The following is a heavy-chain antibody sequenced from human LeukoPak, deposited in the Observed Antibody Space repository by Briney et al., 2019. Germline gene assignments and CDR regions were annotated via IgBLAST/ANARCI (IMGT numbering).Heavy chain of an antibody. D-gene: IGHD2-21*01. CDR1: GFTVSSNF. Sequence: GGSLRLSCAASGFTVSSNFMSWVRQVPGKGLEWVSAIYSGGTTHYAESVKGRFTISRDNSKNTLYLQMNSLRVEDTAVYYCATEKIPDEHRGAFDVWGRGTMVTVSS. CDR2: IYSGGTT. J-gene: IGHJ3*01. CDR3: ATEKIPDEHRGAFDV. V-gene: IGHV3-53*01.